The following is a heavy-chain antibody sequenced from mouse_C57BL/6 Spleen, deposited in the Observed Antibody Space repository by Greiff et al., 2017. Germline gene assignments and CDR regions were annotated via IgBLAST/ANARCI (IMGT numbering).Heavy chain of an antibody. CDR2: IHPNSGST. CDR3: ARQNSNYKWYYFDY. J-gene: IGHJ2*01. D-gene: IGHD2-5*01. Sequence: QVQLQQPGAELVKPGASVKLSCKASGYTFTSYWMHWVKQRPGQGLEWIGMIHPNSGSTNYNEKFKSKATLTVDTSSSTAYMQLSSLTSADSAVYYCARQNSNYKWYYFDYWGQGTTLTVSS. CDR1: GYTFTSYW. V-gene: IGHV1-64*01.